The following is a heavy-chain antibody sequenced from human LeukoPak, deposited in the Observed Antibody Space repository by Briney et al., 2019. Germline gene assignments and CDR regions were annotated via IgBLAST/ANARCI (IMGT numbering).Heavy chain of an antibody. J-gene: IGHJ4*02. CDR3: AKESGKFDY. CDR1: GFTFHNYA. V-gene: IGHV3-43*02. CDR2: TSGDGITT. Sequence: GGSLRLSCAASGFTFHNYAIHWVRQAPGKGLEWVSLTSGDGITTYFADSVKGRFTISRDNSKSSLYLQMNSLRSEDTAMYYCAKESGKFDYWGQGTLVAVSS.